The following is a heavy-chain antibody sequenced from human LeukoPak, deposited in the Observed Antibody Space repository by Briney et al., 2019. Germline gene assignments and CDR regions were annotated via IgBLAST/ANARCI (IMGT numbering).Heavy chain of an antibody. D-gene: IGHD3-10*01. CDR1: GGSFSGYY. V-gene: IGHV4-34*01. Sequence: SETLSLTCAVYGGSFSGYYWSWIRQPPGKGLEWIGEINHSGSTNYNPSLKSRVTISVDTSKNQFSLKLSSVTAADTAVYYCYGLWFGELLFDYWGKGTLVTVSS. J-gene: IGHJ4*02. CDR3: YGLWFGELLFDY. CDR2: INHSGST.